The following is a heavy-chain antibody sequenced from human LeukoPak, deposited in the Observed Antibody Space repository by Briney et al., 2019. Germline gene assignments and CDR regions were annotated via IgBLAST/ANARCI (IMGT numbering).Heavy chain of an antibody. CDR1: GFTVSSNY. Sequence: GGSLRLSCAASGFTVSSNYMSWVRQAPGKGLEWVSVIYSGGSTYYADSVKGRFTISRDNSKNTLYLQMNSLRAEDTAVYYCAKDPAYSNYLNWFDPWGQGTLVTVSS. J-gene: IGHJ5*02. CDR3: AKDPAYSNYLNWFDP. D-gene: IGHD4-11*01. V-gene: IGHV3-53*01. CDR2: IYSGGST.